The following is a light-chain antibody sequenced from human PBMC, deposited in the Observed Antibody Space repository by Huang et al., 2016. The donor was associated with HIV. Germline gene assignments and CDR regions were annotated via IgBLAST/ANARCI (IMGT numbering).Light chain of an antibody. J-gene: IGKJ4*01. CDR2: DAS. Sequence: DIQMTQSPSPLSASVGDRVTITCQASQDISNYLNWYQQKPGKATKLLIYDASNLETGVPSRFSGSGSGTDFTFTISSLQPEDIATYYCQQYDNLLALTFGGGTKVEIK. V-gene: IGKV1-33*01. CDR3: QQYDNLLALT. CDR1: QDISNY.